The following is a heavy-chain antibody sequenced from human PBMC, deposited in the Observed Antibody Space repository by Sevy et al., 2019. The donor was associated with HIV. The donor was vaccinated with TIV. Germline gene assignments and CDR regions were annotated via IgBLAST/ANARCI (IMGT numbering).Heavy chain of an antibody. D-gene: IGHD2-2*01. Sequence: GGSLRLSCAASGFTFSSYGMHWVRQAPGKGLEWVAVIWYDGSNKYYAESVKGRLTISRDNSKNKLYLQMNGLRAEDTAVYYCARDRQDIVVVPAAMQRGGTGYYYYYMDVWGKGTTVTVSS. J-gene: IGHJ6*03. CDR3: ARDRQDIVVVPAAMQRGGTGYYYYYMDV. V-gene: IGHV3-33*01. CDR1: GFTFSSYG. CDR2: IWYDGSNK.